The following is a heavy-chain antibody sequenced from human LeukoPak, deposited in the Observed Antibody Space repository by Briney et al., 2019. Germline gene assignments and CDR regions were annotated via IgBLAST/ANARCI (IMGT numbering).Heavy chain of an antibody. CDR2: TYYSGST. CDR1: GGSISSYY. Sequence: SETLSLTCTVSGGSISSYYWSWIRQPPGKGLEWIGYTYYSGSTNYNPSLKSRVTISVDTSKNQFSLKLSSVTAADTAVYYCARESPHDYYYYYYMDVWGKGTTVTVSS. CDR3: ARESPHDYYYYYYMDV. J-gene: IGHJ6*03. V-gene: IGHV4-59*12.